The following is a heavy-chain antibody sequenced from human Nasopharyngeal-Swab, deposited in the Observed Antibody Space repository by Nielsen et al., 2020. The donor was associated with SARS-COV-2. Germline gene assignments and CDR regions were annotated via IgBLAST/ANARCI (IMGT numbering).Heavy chain of an antibody. CDR1: GGSISSYY. D-gene: IGHD3-10*01. V-gene: IGHV4-59*01. CDR3: ASYIYTSGSSL. Sequence: SETLSLTCTVSGGSISSYYWSWIRQPPGKGLEWIGYIYHSGTTNYNPSLKRRVIISIDTSKNQFSLRLSSVTAEDTAVYYCASYIYTSGSSLWGQGTLVTVSS. J-gene: IGHJ4*02. CDR2: IYHSGTT.